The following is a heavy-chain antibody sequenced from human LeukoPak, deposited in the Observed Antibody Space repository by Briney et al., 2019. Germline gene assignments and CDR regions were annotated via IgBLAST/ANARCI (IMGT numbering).Heavy chain of an antibody. CDR2: INPNSGGT. J-gene: IGHJ4*02. CDR1: GGTFSSYA. CDR3: ARGGIRGVMETALDY. D-gene: IGHD3-10*01. V-gene: IGHV1-2*06. Sequence: ASVKVSCKASGGTFSSYAISWVRQAPGQGLEWMGRINPNSGGTNYAQKFQGRVTMTRDTSISTAYMELSRLRSDDTAVYYRARGGIRGVMETALDYWGQGTLVTVSS.